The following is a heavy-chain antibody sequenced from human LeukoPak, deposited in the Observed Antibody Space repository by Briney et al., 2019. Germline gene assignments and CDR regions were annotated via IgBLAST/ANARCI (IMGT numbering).Heavy chain of an antibody. D-gene: IGHD5-24*01. J-gene: IGHJ4*02. Sequence: SETLSLTCAVYGGSFSGYYWSWIRQPPGKGLEWIGEINHSGSANYNPSLKSRVTISVDTSKNQFSLKLSSVTAADTAVYYCARGLRRDGYNFDYWGQGTLVTVSS. V-gene: IGHV4-34*01. CDR2: INHSGSA. CDR1: GGSFSGYY. CDR3: ARGLRRDGYNFDY.